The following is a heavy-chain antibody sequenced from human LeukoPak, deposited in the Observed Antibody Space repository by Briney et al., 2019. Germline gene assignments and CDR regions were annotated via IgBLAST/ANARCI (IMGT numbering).Heavy chain of an antibody. D-gene: IGHD3-10*01. J-gene: IGHJ4*02. CDR2: MSFDVRNT. V-gene: IGHV3-30*03. CDR3: ARDRDYGAGSYYDY. Sequence: PGRSLRLSCAASGFTLSSYAIHWVRQAPGKGLEWVAVMSFDVRNTYYSESVKGRFTITRDNFRNTLYLQMNSLRTEDTAVYYCARDRDYGAGSYYDYWGQGTLVTVSS. CDR1: GFTLSSYA.